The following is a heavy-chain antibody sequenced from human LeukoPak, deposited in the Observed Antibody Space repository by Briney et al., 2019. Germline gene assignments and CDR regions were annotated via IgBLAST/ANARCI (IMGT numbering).Heavy chain of an antibody. V-gene: IGHV4-59*01. CDR2: IYYSGST. CDR1: GGSISSYY. CDR3: ARGPHSSSWYYYYYMDV. J-gene: IGHJ6*03. Sequence: MSSETLSLTCTVSGGSISSYYWSWIRQPPGKGLEWIGYIYYSGSTNYNTSLKSRVTMSVDTSKNQFSLKLSSVTAADTAVYYCARGPHSSSWYYYYYMDVWGKGTTVTVSS. D-gene: IGHD6-13*01.